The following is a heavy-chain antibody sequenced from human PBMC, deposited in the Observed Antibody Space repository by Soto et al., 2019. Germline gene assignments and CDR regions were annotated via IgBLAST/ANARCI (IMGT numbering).Heavy chain of an antibody. J-gene: IGHJ5*02. CDR2: ISSSGSTI. CDR1: GFTFSSYE. V-gene: IGHV3-48*03. D-gene: IGHD4-17*01. CDR3: ARGDYGPQYNWFDP. Sequence: PGGSLRLSCAASGFTFSSYEMNWVRQAPGKGLEWVSYISSSGSTIYYADSVKGRFTISRDNAKNSLYLQMNSLRAEDTAVYYCARGDYGPQYNWFDPWGQGTLVTVSS.